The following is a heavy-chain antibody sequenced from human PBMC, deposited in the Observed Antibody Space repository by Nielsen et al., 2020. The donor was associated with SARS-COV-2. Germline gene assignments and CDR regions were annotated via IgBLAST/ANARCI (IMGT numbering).Heavy chain of an antibody. D-gene: IGHD6-13*01. J-gene: IGHJ4*02. CDR1: GFTFSSYA. CDR3: AKAWDRYSSSWTDY. Sequence: GESLKISCAASGFTFSSYAMSWVRQAPGKGLEWVSAISGSGGSTYYADSVKGRFTISRDNSKNTLYLQMNSLRAEDTAVYYCAKAWDRYSSSWTDYWGQGTLVTVSS. CDR2: ISGSGGST. V-gene: IGHV3-23*01.